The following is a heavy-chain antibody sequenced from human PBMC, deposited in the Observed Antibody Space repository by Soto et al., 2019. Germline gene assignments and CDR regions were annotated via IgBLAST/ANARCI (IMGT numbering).Heavy chain of an antibody. J-gene: IGHJ4*02. Sequence: QMQLVQSGAEVKKPGSSVKVSCKASGGTLTNFINYPINWVRQAPGQGLEWMGGIVPNIGTVNYAQKFQGRVTITADKSTGTAYMELSSLRSEDTALYYWARQDTGGFLRYFDNWGQGTLVTVSS. D-gene: IGHD2-8*02. CDR2: IVPNIGTV. CDR3: ARQDTGGFLRYFDN. V-gene: IGHV1-69*06. CDR1: GGTLTNFINYP.